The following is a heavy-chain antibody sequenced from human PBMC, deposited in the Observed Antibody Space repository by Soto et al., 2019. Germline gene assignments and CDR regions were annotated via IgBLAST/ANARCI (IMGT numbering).Heavy chain of an antibody. CDR1: GFTFSSYS. V-gene: IGHV3-21*01. Sequence: PGGSLRLSCAASGFTFSSYSMNWVRQAPGKGLEWVSSISSSSSYIYYADSVKGRFTISRDNAKNSLYLQMNSLRAEDTAVYYCARDWERDYYDSSASVDVWGQGTTVTVSS. D-gene: IGHD3-22*01. J-gene: IGHJ6*02. CDR3: ARDWERDYYDSSASVDV. CDR2: ISSSSSYI.